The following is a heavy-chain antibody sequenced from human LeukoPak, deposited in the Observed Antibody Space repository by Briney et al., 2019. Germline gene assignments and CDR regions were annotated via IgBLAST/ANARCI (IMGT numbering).Heavy chain of an antibody. Sequence: GGSLRLSCAASGFTFSSYAMHWVRQAPGKGLEYVSAISSNGGSTYYANSVKGRFTISRDNSKNTLYLQMGSLRAEDMAVYYCAAGTAMVHFDYWGQGTLVTVSS. CDR2: ISSNGGST. D-gene: IGHD5-18*01. CDR3: AAGTAMVHFDY. CDR1: GFTFSSYA. V-gene: IGHV3-64*01. J-gene: IGHJ4*02.